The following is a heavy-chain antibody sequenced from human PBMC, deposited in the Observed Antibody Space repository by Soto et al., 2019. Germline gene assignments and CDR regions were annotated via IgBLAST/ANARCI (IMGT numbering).Heavy chain of an antibody. CDR2: IYGSGGSGST. Sequence: SETLSLTCTVTGDSITSGGYYWSWIRQHPGKGLEWLGYIYGSGGSGSTLYNPSLKSRVTISVDTSKNQFSLKLSSVTAVDTAVYYCARGALGYDFWSGYYMGRYFDYWGQGTLVTVSS. CDR1: GDSITSGGYY. CDR3: ARGALGYDFWSGYYMGRYFDY. V-gene: IGHV4-31*03. D-gene: IGHD3-3*01. J-gene: IGHJ4*02.